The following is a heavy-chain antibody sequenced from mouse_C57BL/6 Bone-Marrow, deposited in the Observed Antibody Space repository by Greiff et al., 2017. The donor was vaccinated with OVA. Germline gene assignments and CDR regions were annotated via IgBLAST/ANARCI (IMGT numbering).Heavy chain of an antibody. J-gene: IGHJ3*01. Sequence: EVQRVESGGGLVKPGGSLKLSCAASGFTFSDYGMHWVRQAPEKGLEWVAYISSGSSTIYYADTVKGRFTISRDNAKNTLFLQMTSLRSQDTAMYYCAREGWDGFAYWGQGTLVTVSA. CDR1: GFTFSDYG. V-gene: IGHV5-17*01. CDR3: AREGWDGFAY. D-gene: IGHD4-1*01. CDR2: ISSGSSTI.